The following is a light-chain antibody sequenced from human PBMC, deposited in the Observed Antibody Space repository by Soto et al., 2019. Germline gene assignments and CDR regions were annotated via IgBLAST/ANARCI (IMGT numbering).Light chain of an antibody. CDR3: LQYNDYPYT. Sequence: EIVLTQSPGTLSLSPGERATLSCRASQSVSNTYLAWYQQKPGQAPRLLIYDASSRATGIPDRFSGSGSGTEFTLTISSLQPEDFATYFCLQYNDYPYTFGQGTKLEF. J-gene: IGKJ2*01. V-gene: IGKV3-20*01. CDR2: DAS. CDR1: QSVSNTY.